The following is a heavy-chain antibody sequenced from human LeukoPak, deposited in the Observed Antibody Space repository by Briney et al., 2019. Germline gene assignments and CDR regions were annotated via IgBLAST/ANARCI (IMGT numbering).Heavy chain of an antibody. Sequence: GGSLRLSCGVSGFSFKSYSMNWVRQAPGKGLEWVASILGSGSEMFYADSVKGRFTISRDNDKNALYLQMNSLRGEDTAVYYCTRDRASVAFDYWGQGTLVTVSS. CDR3: TRDRASVAFDY. CDR1: GFSFKSYS. CDR2: ILGSGSEM. J-gene: IGHJ4*02. D-gene: IGHD2-15*01. V-gene: IGHV3-21*01.